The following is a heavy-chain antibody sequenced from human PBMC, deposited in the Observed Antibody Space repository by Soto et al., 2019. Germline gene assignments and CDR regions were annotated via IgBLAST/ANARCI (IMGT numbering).Heavy chain of an antibody. CDR3: ATQGLTTYYFGY. V-gene: IGHV5-10-1*03. J-gene: IGHJ4*02. CDR2: IDLSESYT. Sequence: EVQLVQSGAEAKKSGESLRISCKGSGYSFASQWISWVRQVPGKGQEWMGRIDLSESYTTYNPAFQGHVTFSADKSITTAYLQWRSLEASDTAIYYCATQGLTTYYFGYWGQGTLVTVSS. CDR1: GYSFASQW.